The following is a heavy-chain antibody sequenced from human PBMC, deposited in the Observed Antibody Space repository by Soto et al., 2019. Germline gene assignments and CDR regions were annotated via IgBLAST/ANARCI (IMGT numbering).Heavy chain of an antibody. D-gene: IGHD4-17*01. CDR1: GFTFSNYA. CDR2: ISDNGGTT. Sequence: EVQLGESGEGLVQPGGSLRLSCAASGFTFSNYAMHWVRQAPEKGLEYVSAISDNGGTTYYADSVKGRFTISRDNSKNTLYIQMGSLRAEDMAVYYCARGPSTVATWLDYWGQGTLVTVSS. V-gene: IGHV3-64*02. CDR3: ARGPSTVATWLDY. J-gene: IGHJ4*02.